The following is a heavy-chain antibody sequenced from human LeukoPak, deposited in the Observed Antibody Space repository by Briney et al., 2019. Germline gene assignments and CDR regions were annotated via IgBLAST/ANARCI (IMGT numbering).Heavy chain of an antibody. D-gene: IGHD3-9*01. CDR1: GFSFSNYA. CDR2: IWYDGSNK. Sequence: PGGSLRLSCAASGFSFSNYAMHWVRQAPGKGLDWVAMIWYDGSNKDYADSVKGRFTISRDNSKNTLYPQMNSLRAEDTALYYCTKTTGNHFDHWGQGTLVTVSS. J-gene: IGHJ4*02. V-gene: IGHV3-33*06. CDR3: TKTTGNHFDH.